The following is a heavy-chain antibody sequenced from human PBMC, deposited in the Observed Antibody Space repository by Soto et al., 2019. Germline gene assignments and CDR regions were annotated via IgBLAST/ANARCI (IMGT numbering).Heavy chain of an antibody. V-gene: IGHV5-51*01. J-gene: IGHJ4*02. CDR3: ARLPRDCNKTSCYYADH. CDR2: MYPGDSDT. D-gene: IGHD3-3*01. Sequence: GESLKISCRGSGYDFNTNWFGWVRQLPGRGLEWVGIMYPGDSDTRYNPSLQGHVTLSVDVTVSTAFLQWRSLETSGTGMYFCARLPRDCNKTSCYYADHWGQGTQVTVSS. CDR1: GYDFNTNW.